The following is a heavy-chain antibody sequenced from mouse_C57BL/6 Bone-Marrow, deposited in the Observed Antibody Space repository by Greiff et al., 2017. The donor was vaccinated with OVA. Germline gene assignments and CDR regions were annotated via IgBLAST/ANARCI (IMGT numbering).Heavy chain of an antibody. J-gene: IGHJ4*01. CDR2: INPGSGGT. CDR3: AREKVGSLLPAMDY. CDR1: GYAFTNYL. D-gene: IGHD2-1*01. Sequence: QVQLQQSGAELVRPGTSVKVSCKASGYAFTNYLIEWVKQRPGQGLEWIGVINPGSGGTNYNEKFKGKATLTADKSSSTAYMQLSSLTSEDSAVYYCAREKVGSLLPAMDYWGQGTSVTVSS. V-gene: IGHV1-54*01.